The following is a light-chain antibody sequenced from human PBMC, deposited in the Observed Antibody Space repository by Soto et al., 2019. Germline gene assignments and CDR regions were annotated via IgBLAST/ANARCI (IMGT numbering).Light chain of an antibody. V-gene: IGKV1-5*01. J-gene: IGKJ4*01. CDR1: QSISRS. CDR2: DAS. CDR3: HQYENLPLT. Sequence: DIQMTQSPSTLSASVGDRVTITCRASQSISRSLAWYQQKPGKAPSLLIYDASSLEGGVPSRFSGSGFGTEFTLTITNLQPADFATYFCHQYENLPLTFGGGTKV.